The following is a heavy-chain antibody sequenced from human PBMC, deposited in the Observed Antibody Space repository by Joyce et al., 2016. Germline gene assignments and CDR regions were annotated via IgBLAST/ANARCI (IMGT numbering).Heavy chain of an antibody. J-gene: IGHJ4*02. CDR1: GDSISSGYY. CDR2: IYHSGRT. V-gene: IGHV4-38-2*02. D-gene: IGHD4-17*01. Sequence: QVQLQESGPGLVKPSETLSLTCVVSGDSISSGYYWGWIRQPPGKGLEWIGSIYHSGRTYYNPSPKSRVTMSVDTSKNQFSLNLSSVTAADTAVYYCAKDPRNYGVYWGQGTLVTVSS. CDR3: AKDPRNYGVY.